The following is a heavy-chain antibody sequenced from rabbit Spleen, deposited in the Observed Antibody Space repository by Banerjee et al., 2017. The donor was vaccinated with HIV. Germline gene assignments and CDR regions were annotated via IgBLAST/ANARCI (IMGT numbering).Heavy chain of an antibody. CDR1: GFTLSSYYM. D-gene: IGHD1-1*01. J-gene: IGHJ4*01. CDR3: ARDLTSVIGWNFNL. Sequence: QEHLKESGGGLVQPGGSLKLSCKASGFTLSSYYMNWVRQAPGKGLEWIACIDTGSRDFTYYASWAKGRFTISKTSSTTVTLQMTSLTAADTATYFCARDLTSVIGWNFNLWGPGTLVTVS. CDR2: IDTGSRDFT. V-gene: IGHV1S45*01.